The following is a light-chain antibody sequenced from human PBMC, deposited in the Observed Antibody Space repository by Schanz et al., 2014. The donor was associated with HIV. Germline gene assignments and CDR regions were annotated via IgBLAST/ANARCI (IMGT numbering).Light chain of an antibody. J-gene: IGLJ1*01. Sequence: QSALTQPASVSGSPGQSITVSCTGSNNDIGSYTYVAWYQQYPGKAPKLVVYGVFDRPSGVYPRFSASKSGITASLTISGLQADDEGDYYCCSYSRVGTPHYVFGTGTKVTVL. CDR3: CSYSRVGTPHYV. CDR1: NNDIGSYTY. V-gene: IGLV2-14*03. CDR2: GVF.